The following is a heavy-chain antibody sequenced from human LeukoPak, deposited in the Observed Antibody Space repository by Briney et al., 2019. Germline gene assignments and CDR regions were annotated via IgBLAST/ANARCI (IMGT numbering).Heavy chain of an antibody. D-gene: IGHD3-22*01. Sequence: PSETLSLTCTVSGGSISSYYWSWLRQPPGKGPEWIGYIHYSGSPNYNPSLKSRVTISIDTSKNQFSLKLSSVTAADTAVYYCARRAYSSGYYFFDFWGQGTLVTVSS. J-gene: IGHJ4*02. CDR1: GGSISSYY. V-gene: IGHV4-59*01. CDR2: IHYSGSP. CDR3: ARRAYSSGYYFFDF.